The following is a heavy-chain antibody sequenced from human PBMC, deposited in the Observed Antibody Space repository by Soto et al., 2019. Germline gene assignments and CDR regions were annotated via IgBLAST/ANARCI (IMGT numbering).Heavy chain of an antibody. CDR1: GFTFSSYD. CDR2: ISYDGSNK. CDR3: ARAGPTDAEYFQH. Sequence: QVQLVESGGGVVQPGRSLRLSCAASGFTFSSYDMHWVRQAPGKGLEWGAVISYDGSNKYYADSVKGRFTISRDNSKNTMYLQMNSLRAEDTAVYYCARAGPTDAEYFQHWGQGTLGTVSS. V-gene: IGHV3-30-3*01. J-gene: IGHJ1*01.